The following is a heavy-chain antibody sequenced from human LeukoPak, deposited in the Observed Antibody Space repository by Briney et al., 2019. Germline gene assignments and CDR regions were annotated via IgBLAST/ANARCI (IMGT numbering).Heavy chain of an antibody. J-gene: IGHJ5*02. CDR1: GFMFSSNW. D-gene: IGHD3-9*01. CDR2: IKEDGTET. V-gene: IGHV3-7*03. CDR3: ARDYTGYFP. Sequence: GGSLRLSCAASGFMFSSNWMSWARLAPGKGLEWVANIKEDGTETYYVDSVKGRFTISRDNAKNSLYLQMNSLRAEDTAVYYCARDYTGYFPWGQGTLVIVSS.